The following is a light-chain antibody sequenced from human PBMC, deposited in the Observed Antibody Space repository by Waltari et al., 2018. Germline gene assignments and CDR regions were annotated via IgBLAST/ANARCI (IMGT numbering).Light chain of an antibody. CDR2: SGS. Sequence: DIQMTQSPASLSVSERDRVTITCRASQIIRNYLNWYQQKPREAPKLLIKSGSSLESGVPSRFSGSGSGTDFTLTINGLQPEDVATYYCQQSFTTPFTFGPGT. CDR1: QIIRNY. CDR3: QQSFTTPFT. V-gene: IGKV1-39*01. J-gene: IGKJ3*01.